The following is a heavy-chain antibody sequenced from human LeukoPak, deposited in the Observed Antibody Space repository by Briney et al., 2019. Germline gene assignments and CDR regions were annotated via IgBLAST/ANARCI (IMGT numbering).Heavy chain of an antibody. Sequence: SETLSLSCTVSGASTSHFYWNWIRQPPGKGLEWIGYMHNSGSSKHSPSLKSRVTISIDTSKNQFALQLTSVTAADTAIYYCARSAEWLRNAFDIWGQGTMVSVSS. CDR2: MHNSGSS. CDR1: GASTSHFY. V-gene: IGHV4-59*01. CDR3: ARSAEWLRNAFDI. J-gene: IGHJ3*02. D-gene: IGHD5-12*01.